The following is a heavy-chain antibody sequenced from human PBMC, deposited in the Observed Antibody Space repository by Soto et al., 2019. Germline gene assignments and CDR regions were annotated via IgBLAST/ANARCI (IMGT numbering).Heavy chain of an antibody. V-gene: IGHV4-34*01. CDR1: GGSFSAYY. D-gene: IGHD2-15*01. CDR3: ARGRLRSCSGRSCERAVFDI. CDR2: LNLGGGT. J-gene: IGHJ3*02. Sequence: QVQLQLWGAGLLKPSETLSLTCAVSGGSFSAYYWNWIRQPPGKGLEWIGDLNLGGGTKYNPSLKSRVSISVDTSKNQFSLKLRSVTAADTAVYYCARGRLRSCSGRSCERAVFDIWGQGTMATVS.